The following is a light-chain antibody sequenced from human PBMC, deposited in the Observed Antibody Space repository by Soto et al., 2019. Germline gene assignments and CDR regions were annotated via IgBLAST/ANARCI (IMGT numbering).Light chain of an antibody. CDR1: QSVLYSSNNKNY. J-gene: IGKJ4*01. CDR2: WAS. Sequence: DIVMTQSPDSLAVSLGERATINCKSSQSVLYSSNNKNYLAWYQQKPGQPPKLLIYWASTRESGVPDRFSGSASGTDVTLTSSGVQAEDVAVYSCQQYWRTSSTFGGGTKVEIK. V-gene: IGKV4-1*01. CDR3: QQYWRTSST.